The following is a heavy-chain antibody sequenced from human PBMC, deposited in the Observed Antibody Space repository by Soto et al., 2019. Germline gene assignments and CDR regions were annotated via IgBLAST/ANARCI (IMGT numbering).Heavy chain of an antibody. CDR1: GFTFSSYS. J-gene: IGHJ3*02. V-gene: IGHV3-21*01. CDR2: ISSSSNYI. D-gene: IGHD5-18*01. CDR3: PREDTTYAFDI. Sequence: EVQLVESGGGLVKPGGSLRLSCADSGFTFSSYSINWVRQAPGKGLEWVSSISSSSNYIYYADSVKGRFTISRDNAKNSLYLQMNSLRAEDTAVYYCPREDTTYAFDIWGQGTMVTVSS.